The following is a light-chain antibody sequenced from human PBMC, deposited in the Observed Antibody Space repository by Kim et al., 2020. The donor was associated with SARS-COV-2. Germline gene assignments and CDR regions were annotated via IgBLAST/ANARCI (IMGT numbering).Light chain of an antibody. Sequence: GGTVTLTCGLRSGSVSISNYPSWFQQTPGQAPRTLIYNTNTRSSGVPDRFSGSILGNKAALTITGAQADDESDYYCLMYMAIDSWVFGGGTKLTVL. V-gene: IGLV8-61*01. J-gene: IGLJ3*02. CDR3: LMYMAIDSWV. CDR1: SGSVSISNY. CDR2: NTN.